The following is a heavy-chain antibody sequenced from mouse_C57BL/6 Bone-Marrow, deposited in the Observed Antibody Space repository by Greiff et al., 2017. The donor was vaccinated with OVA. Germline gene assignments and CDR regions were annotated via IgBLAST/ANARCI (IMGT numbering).Heavy chain of an antibody. V-gene: IGHV1-74*01. CDR3: AIWLRLRKWFAY. J-gene: IGHJ3*01. CDR1: GYTFTSYW. CDR2: IHPSDSDT. D-gene: IGHD3-2*02. Sequence: QVHVKQPGAELVKPGASVKVSCKASGYTFTSYWMHWVKQRPGQGLEWIGRIHPSDSDTNYNQKFKGKATLTVDKSSSTAYMQLSSLTSEDSAVYYCAIWLRLRKWFAYWGQGTLVTVSA.